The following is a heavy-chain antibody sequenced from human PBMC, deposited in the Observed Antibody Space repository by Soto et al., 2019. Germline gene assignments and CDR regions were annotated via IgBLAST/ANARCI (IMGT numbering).Heavy chain of an antibody. J-gene: IGHJ5*02. CDR3: ARSSSGWYGVADNWFDP. CDR2: INHSGST. D-gene: IGHD6-19*01. CDR1: GGSFSGYY. V-gene: IGHV4-34*01. Sequence: SETLSLTCAVYGGSFSGYYWSWIRQPPGKGLEWIGEINHSGSTYYNPSLESRVTISVDTSKNQFSLKLSSVTAADTAVYYCARSSSGWYGVADNWFDPWGQGTLVTVSS.